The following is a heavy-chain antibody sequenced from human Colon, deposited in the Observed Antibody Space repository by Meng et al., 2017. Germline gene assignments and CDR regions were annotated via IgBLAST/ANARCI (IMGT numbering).Heavy chain of an antibody. J-gene: IGHJ5*02. CDR3: ARVNGDFDEAWFDP. CDR1: GGSVSSGSHY. D-gene: IGHD4-17*01. V-gene: IGHV4-61*01. Sequence: SETLSLTCTVSGGSVSSGSHYWSWIRQPPGKGLEWIGYIYYTGNTNYNPPLTSRVTMSVDTSKNQISLHLTSVTAADTAIYYCARVNGDFDEAWFDPWGQGTLVTVSS. CDR2: IYYTGNT.